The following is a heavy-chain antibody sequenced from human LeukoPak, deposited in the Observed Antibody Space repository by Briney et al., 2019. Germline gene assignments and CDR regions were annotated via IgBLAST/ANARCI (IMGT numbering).Heavy chain of an antibody. J-gene: IGHJ4*02. CDR1: GYTFTSYD. D-gene: IGHD3-22*01. CDR3: GRGMGSGSYSAAYFFDY. Sequence: GASVKLSCTASGYTFTSYDFNWVRQAPGQGLEWMGCMSPNSDNTFYAQKFQGRVTMTRNTSISTAYMELSSLRSEDTAVYYCGRGMGSGSYSAAYFFDYWGQGTLVTVSS. CDR2: MSPNSDNT. V-gene: IGHV1-8*01.